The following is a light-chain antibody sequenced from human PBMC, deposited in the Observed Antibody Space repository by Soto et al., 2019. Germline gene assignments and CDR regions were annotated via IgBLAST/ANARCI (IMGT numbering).Light chain of an antibody. V-gene: IGKV3-20*01. CDR2: GAS. CDR1: QSVNSN. Sequence: EIVMTQSPATLSVSPGERAPLSCRASQSVNSNLVWYQQKPGQAPRLLIYGASSRATGIPDRFSGGGSGTDFTLTISRLEPEDFAVYYCQQYGSSPTFGQGTRLEIK. J-gene: IGKJ5*01. CDR3: QQYGSSPT.